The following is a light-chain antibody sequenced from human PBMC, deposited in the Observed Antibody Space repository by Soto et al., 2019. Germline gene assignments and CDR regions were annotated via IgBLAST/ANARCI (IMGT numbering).Light chain of an antibody. Sequence: DIQMTQSPSTLSASVGDRVTITCRASQSISSWLAWYQQKPGKAPKLLIYKASSLESGVPSRFSGSGSGAEFTRTISSLQPDDFATYYCQQYNSYPWTFGQGTKVDIK. CDR2: KAS. CDR1: QSISSW. J-gene: IGKJ1*01. CDR3: QQYNSYPWT. V-gene: IGKV1-5*03.